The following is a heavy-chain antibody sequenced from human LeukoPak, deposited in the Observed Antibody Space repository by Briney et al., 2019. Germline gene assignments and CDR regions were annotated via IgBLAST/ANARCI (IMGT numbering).Heavy chain of an antibody. Sequence: ASVKVSCKSSGYKFIDYYMHWVRQAPGQGLEWMGWINPNSGGTNYAQKFQGRVTMTRDTSTSTVYMELSSLRSEDTAVYYCARVASSGNDAFDIWGQGTMVSVSS. D-gene: IGHD3-10*01. CDR1: GYKFIDYY. J-gene: IGHJ3*02. CDR2: INPNSGGT. V-gene: IGHV1-2*02. CDR3: ARVASSGNDAFDI.